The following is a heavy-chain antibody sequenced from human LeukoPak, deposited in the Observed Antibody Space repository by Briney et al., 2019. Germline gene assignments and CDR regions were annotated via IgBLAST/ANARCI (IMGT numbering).Heavy chain of an antibody. CDR2: IRCGGSKK. D-gene: IGHD6-19*01. CDR3: AKENSRGFLF. V-gene: IGHV3-30*02. Sequence: GGSLRLSCAASGFIFSSYSIHWVRQAPGKGLEWVSFIRCGGSKKYYADSVKGRFIISRDNAKNTLYLQMNSLRAGDTGVYYCAKENSRGFLFWGQGTLVTVSS. CDR1: GFIFSSYS. J-gene: IGHJ4*02.